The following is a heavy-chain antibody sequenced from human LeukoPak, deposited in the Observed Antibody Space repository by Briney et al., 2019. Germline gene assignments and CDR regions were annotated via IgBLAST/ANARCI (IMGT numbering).Heavy chain of an antibody. CDR2: INYSGST. J-gene: IGHJ5*02. V-gene: IGHV4-34*01. CDR3: ASTYYYGSGSYLNWFDP. Sequence: SETLSLTCAVYGGSFSGYYWSWIRQPPGKGLEWIGEINYSGSTNYNPSLKSRVTISVDTSKNQFSLKLSSVTAADTAVYYCASTYYYGSGSYLNWFDPWGQGTLVTVSS. D-gene: IGHD3-10*01. CDR1: GGSFSGYY.